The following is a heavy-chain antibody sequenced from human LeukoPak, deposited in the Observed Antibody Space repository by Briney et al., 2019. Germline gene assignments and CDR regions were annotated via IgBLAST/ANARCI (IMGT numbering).Heavy chain of an antibody. CDR2: SGVSGGST. D-gene: IGHD2-8*02. CDR1: GFTFSSYA. V-gene: IGHV3-23*01. J-gene: IGHJ4*02. Sequence: PGGSLRLSCAASGFTFSSYAMSWVRQPPGKGLEWVSSSGVSGGSTYYADSVGGRFTVSRDSSKNTLYLQMNSLRAEDTATYYCAKLQVLADSFDYWGQGALVTVSS. CDR3: AKLQVLADSFDY.